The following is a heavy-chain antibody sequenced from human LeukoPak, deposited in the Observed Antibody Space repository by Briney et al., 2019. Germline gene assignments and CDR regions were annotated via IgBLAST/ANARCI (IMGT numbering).Heavy chain of an antibody. CDR1: GFTFGGSA. CDR2: IRSKANSYAT. CDR3: TRYLEYYDFWSGYRDYYYMDV. D-gene: IGHD3-3*01. V-gene: IGHV3-73*01. J-gene: IGHJ6*03. Sequence: SGGSLRLSCAASGFTFGGSAMHWVRQASGKGLEWDGRIRSKANSYATAYAASVKGRFTISRDDSKNTAYLQMNSLKTEDTAVYYCTRYLEYYDFWSGYRDYYYMDVWGKGTTVTVSS.